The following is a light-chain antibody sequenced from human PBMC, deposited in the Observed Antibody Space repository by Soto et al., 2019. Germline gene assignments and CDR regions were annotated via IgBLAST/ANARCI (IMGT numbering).Light chain of an antibody. CDR2: GAS. Sequence: ALTQSPGTLSLSPGGRSPLSGRASQSVSSSYVAWYQQKPGQAPRLLIYGASSRATGIPDRFSGRGSGTDFTLTISSLQPEDFATYYCQQLNTSPITFGQGTKVDIK. CDR3: QQLNTSPIT. V-gene: IGKV3-20*01. CDR1: QSVSSSY. J-gene: IGKJ1*01.